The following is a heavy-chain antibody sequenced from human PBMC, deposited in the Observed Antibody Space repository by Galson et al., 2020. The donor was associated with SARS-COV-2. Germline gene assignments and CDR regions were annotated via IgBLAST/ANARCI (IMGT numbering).Heavy chain of an antibody. CDR1: GFTFEDYA. CDR3: DKDMSSGGRGANDY. V-gene: IGHV3-9*01. Sequence: TGGSLRLSCVGSGFTFEDYAMNWVRQAPGKDLEWVAGISWNSGNIGYADDVRGRFTISRDNAKNSLYLEMNSLRAEDTAFYYCDKDMSSGGRGANDYWGQGTLVTVSS. J-gene: IGHJ4*02. D-gene: IGHD2-15*01. CDR2: ISWNSGNI.